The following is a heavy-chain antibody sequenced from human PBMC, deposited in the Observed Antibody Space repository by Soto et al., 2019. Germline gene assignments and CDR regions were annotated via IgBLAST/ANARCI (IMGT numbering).Heavy chain of an antibody. CDR2: IYYSGST. CDR1: GGSISSYY. D-gene: IGHD2-15*01. J-gene: IGHJ5*02. Sequence: SETLSLTCPVSGGSISSYYWSWIRPPPGKGLEWIGYIYYSGSTNYNPSLKSRVTISVDTSKNQFSLKLSSVTAADTAVYYCARAMWVVAANWFDPWGQGTLVTVSS. CDR3: ARAMWVVAANWFDP. V-gene: IGHV4-59*01.